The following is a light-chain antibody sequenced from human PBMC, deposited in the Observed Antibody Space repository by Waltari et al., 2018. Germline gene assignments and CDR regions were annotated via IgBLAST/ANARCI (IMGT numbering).Light chain of an antibody. CDR1: QSISSY. CDR3: QQSYSTPWT. CDR2: AAS. Sequence: DIQMTQSPSSLSASVGDRVTITCRASQSISSYLNWYQQKPGKATKLLIYAASSLQSGVPSRFSGSGSGTDFTLAISSLQPEDFATYYCQQSYSTPWTFGQGTTVEIK. J-gene: IGKJ1*01. V-gene: IGKV1-39*01.